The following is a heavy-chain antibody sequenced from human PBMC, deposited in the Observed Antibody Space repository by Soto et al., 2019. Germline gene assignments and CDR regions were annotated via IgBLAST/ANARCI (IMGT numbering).Heavy chain of an antibody. CDR1: GFTFSSYA. CDR2: ISGSGGST. D-gene: IGHD4-17*01. V-gene: IGHV3-23*01. CDR3: AKLTDYGDQVFDY. Sequence: GGSLRLSCAASGFTFSSYAMSWVRQAPGKGLEWVSAISGSGGSTYYADSVKGRFTISGDNSKNTLYLQMNSLRAEDTAVYYCAKLTDYGDQVFDYWGQGTLVTVSS. J-gene: IGHJ4*02.